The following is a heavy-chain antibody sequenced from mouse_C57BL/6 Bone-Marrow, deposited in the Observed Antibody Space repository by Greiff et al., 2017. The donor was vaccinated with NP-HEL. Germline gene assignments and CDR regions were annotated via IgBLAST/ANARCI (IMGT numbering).Heavy chain of an antibody. Sequence: EVQRVESGTVLARPGASVKMSCKTSGYTFTSYWMHWVKQRPGQGLEWIGAIYPGNSDTSYNQKFKGKAKLTAVTSASTAYMELSSLTNEDSAVYYCTREDSSGYWFAYWGQGTLVTVSA. CDR2: IYPGNSDT. CDR1: GYTFTSYW. J-gene: IGHJ3*01. D-gene: IGHD3-2*02. V-gene: IGHV1-5*01. CDR3: TREDSSGYWFAY.